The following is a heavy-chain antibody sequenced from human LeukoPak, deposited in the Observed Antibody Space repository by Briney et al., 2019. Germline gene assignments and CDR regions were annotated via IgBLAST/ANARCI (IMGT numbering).Heavy chain of an antibody. CDR3: ARGSTIYYDSIGGTVLFRPENWFDP. CDR2: MNPNSGNT. D-gene: IGHD3-22*01. Sequence: SVKVSCKASGYTFTSYDINWVRQATGQGLEWMGWMNPNSGNTGYAQKFQGRVTMTRNTSISTAYMELSSLRSEDTAVYYCARGSTIYYDSIGGTVLFRPENWFDPWGQGTLVTVSS. V-gene: IGHV1-8*01. J-gene: IGHJ5*02. CDR1: GYTFTSYD.